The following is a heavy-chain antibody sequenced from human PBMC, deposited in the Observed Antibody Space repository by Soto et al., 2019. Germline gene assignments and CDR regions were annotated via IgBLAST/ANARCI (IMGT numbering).Heavy chain of an antibody. D-gene: IGHD6-13*01. CDR1: GYTFTSYG. Sequence: XSVKVSCKASGYTFTSYGISWVRQAPGQGLEWMGWISAYNGNTNYAQKLQGRVTITTDTSTSTAYMELRSLRSDDTAVYYCASDWAAAGPFDYWGQGTLVTVSS. J-gene: IGHJ4*02. V-gene: IGHV1-18*01. CDR3: ASDWAAAGPFDY. CDR2: ISAYNGNT.